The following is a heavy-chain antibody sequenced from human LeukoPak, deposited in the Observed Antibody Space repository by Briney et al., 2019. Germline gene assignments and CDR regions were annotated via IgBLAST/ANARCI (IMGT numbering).Heavy chain of an antibody. Sequence: GGSLRLSCAASGFTVSSDYMNWVRQAPGKGLEWVSVIYSDGSTYYADSVKGRFTISRDKSKNTLYLQMNSLRAEDTAVYYCARGPYYGSGSPSGWFDPWGQGTLVTVSS. CDR3: ARGPYYGSGSPSGWFDP. CDR2: IYSDGST. V-gene: IGHV3-66*01. D-gene: IGHD3-10*01. J-gene: IGHJ5*02. CDR1: GFTVSSDY.